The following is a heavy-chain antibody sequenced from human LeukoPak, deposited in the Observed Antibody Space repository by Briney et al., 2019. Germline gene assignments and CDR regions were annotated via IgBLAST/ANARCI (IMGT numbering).Heavy chain of an antibody. CDR2: INPSGCST. J-gene: IGHJ4*02. V-gene: IGHV1-46*01. Sequence: ASVKVSCKASGYTFTSYYMHWVRQAPGQGLEWMGIINPSGCSTSYAQKFQGRVTMTRDASTRTVYMALSSLRSEDTAVYYCARDRGGLFDYWGQGTLVTVSS. CDR3: ARDRGGLFDY. CDR1: GYTFTSYY. D-gene: IGHD3-10*01.